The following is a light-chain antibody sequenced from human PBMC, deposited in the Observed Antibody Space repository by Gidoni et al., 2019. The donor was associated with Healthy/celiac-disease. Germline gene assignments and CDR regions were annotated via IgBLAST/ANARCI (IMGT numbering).Light chain of an antibody. Sequence: QSALTQPASVSGSPGQSITISCTGTSSDVGGYNYVSCYQQHPGKAPKLMIYEVSDRPSGVSNRFSGSKSGNTASLTISGLQAEDEAGYYCSSYTSSSTLVVFGGGTKLTVL. CDR3: SSYTSSSTLVV. V-gene: IGLV2-14*01. CDR2: EVS. J-gene: IGLJ2*01. CDR1: SSDVGGYNY.